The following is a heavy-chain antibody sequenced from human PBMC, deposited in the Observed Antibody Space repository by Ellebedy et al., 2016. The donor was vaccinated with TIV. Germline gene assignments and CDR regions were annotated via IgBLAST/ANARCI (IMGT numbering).Heavy chain of an antibody. Sequence: GESLKISCAASGFTFSNYAISWVRQAPGKGLEWVSGLYNDDRIYYADSVKGRFTISGDTSRKTLYLHMNNLRVEDTAVYYCATTQMGYSYGEFKNWGQGTLVTVSS. D-gene: IGHD5-18*01. CDR2: LYNDDRI. J-gene: IGHJ4*02. CDR3: ATTQMGYSYGEFKN. CDR1: GFTFSNYA. V-gene: IGHV3-66*01.